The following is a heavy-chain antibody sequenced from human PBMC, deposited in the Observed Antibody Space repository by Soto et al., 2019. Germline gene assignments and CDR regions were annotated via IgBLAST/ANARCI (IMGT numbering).Heavy chain of an antibody. Sequence: SETLSLTCTAAGHSINSDYYWGWIRQPPGKGLEWIGSIYPGGGAYYNPSLKSRVTISIDTSKNQFSLRLTSVTAADTAMYYCARKGYYPSGRINLFDSWGQGTLVTVS. CDR3: ARKGYYPSGRINLFDS. V-gene: IGHV4-38-2*02. J-gene: IGHJ4*02. D-gene: IGHD3-10*01. CDR2: IYPGGGA. CDR1: GHSINSDYY.